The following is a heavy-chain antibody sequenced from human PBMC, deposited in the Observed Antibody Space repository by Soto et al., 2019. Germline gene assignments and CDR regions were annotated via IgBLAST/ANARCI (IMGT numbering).Heavy chain of an antibody. CDR1: GFTFSSYA. J-gene: IGHJ4*02. Sequence: PGGSLRLSCAASGFTFSSYAMSWVRQAPGKGLEWVSAISGSGGSTYYADSVKGRFTISRDNSKNTLYLQMNSLRAEDTAVYYCAKDSGRAVDFFDYWAQRTLVTVSS. D-gene: IGHD2-15*01. CDR2: ISGSGGST. V-gene: IGHV3-23*01. CDR3: AKDSGRAVDFFDY.